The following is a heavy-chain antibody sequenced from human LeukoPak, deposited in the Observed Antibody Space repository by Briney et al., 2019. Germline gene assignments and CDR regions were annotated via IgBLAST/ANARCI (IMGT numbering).Heavy chain of an antibody. CDR3: AREISVYYFDY. V-gene: IGHV3-64*01. J-gene: IGHJ4*02. Sequence: GGSLRLSCAASGFTFSSYAMHWVRQAPGKGLEYVSTISSNGGSTYYANSVKGRFTISRDNSKNTLYLQMGSLRAEDMAVYYCAREISVYYFDYWGQGTLVTVSS. CDR1: GFTFSSYA. CDR2: ISSNGGST. D-gene: IGHD2/OR15-2a*01.